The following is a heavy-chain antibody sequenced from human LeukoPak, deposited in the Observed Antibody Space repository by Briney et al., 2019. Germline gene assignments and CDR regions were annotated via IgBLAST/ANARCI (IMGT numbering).Heavy chain of an antibody. Sequence: QPGGSLRLSCAASGFTFSSYAMHWVRQAPGKGLEWVAVISYDGSNKYYADSVKGRFTISRDNSKNTLYLQMNSLRAEDTAVYYCAKVIGRSGYSLDAFDIWGQGTMVTASS. CDR1: GFTFSSYA. V-gene: IGHV3-30-3*02. CDR3: AKVIGRSGYSLDAFDI. CDR2: ISYDGSNK. D-gene: IGHD3-22*01. J-gene: IGHJ3*02.